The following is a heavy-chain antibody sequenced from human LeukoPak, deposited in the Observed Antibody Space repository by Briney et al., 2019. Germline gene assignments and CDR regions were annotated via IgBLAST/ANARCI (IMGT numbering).Heavy chain of an antibody. CDR3: AREDSGSYRGMDV. Sequence: SETLSLTCAVSDDSFSSHYWTWIRQPPGKGLEWIGYISYIGRTNYYPSLKSPVTISIDTSKNQFSLKLTSVTAADTAVYYCAREDSGSYRGMDVWGKGTTVTVSA. J-gene: IGHJ6*04. CDR1: DDSFSSHY. CDR2: ISYIGRT. V-gene: IGHV4-59*11. D-gene: IGHD1-26*01.